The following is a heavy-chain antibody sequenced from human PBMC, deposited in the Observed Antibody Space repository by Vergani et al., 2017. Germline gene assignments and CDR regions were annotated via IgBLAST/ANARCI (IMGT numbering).Heavy chain of an antibody. D-gene: IGHD1-14*01. CDR1: GFTFSTYA. Sequence: EVQLLESGGGLVQPGGSLRLSCAASGFTFSTYAMSWVRQAPGKGLGWVSASSGSDGSTYYADSVEGRFTNSRNNSTTTLYLQMNSLRAEDTDVYYCARGRRDRAFDIWGQGTMVTVSS. V-gene: IGHV3-23*01. CDR3: ARGRRDRAFDI. CDR2: SSGSDGST. J-gene: IGHJ3*02.